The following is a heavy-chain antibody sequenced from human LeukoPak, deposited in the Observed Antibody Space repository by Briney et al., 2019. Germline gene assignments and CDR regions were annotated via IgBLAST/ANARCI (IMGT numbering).Heavy chain of an antibody. D-gene: IGHD1-26*01. CDR2: IRSKANSYAT. J-gene: IGHJ4*02. CDR1: GFTFSGSA. V-gene: IGHV3-73*01. Sequence: GGSLKLSCAASGFTFSGSAMHWVRQASGKGLEWVGRIRSKANSYATAYAASVKGRFTISRGDSKNTAYLQMNSLKTEDTAVYYCTRRGGGSYLIDYWGQGTLVTVSS. CDR3: TRRGGGSYLIDY.